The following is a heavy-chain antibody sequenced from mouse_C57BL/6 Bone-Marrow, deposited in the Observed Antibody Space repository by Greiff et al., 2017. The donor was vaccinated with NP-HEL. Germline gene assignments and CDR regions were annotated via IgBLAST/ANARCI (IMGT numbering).Heavy chain of an antibody. CDR2: INYDGSST. J-gene: IGHJ4*01. CDR3: AREGGLRRRTYAMDY. V-gene: IGHV5-16*01. D-gene: IGHD2-4*01. Sequence: EVKLVESEGGLVQPGSSMKLSCTASGFTFSDYYMAWVRQVPEKGLEWVANINYDGSSTYYLDSLKSRFILSRDTAKHILYLQMSSLKSEDTATYYCAREGGLRRRTYAMDYGGQGTSVTVSS. CDR1: GFTFSDYY.